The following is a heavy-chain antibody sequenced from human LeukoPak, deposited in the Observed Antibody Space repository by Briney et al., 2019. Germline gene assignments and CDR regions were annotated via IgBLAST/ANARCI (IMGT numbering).Heavy chain of an antibody. CDR1: GFTFSSYS. CDR3: AREALLWVPGYYYYYMDV. CDR2: ISSGSSTI. V-gene: IGHV3-48*01. D-gene: IGHD3-10*01. Sequence: GGSLRLSCAASGFTFSSYSMNWVRQAPGKGLEWVSYISSGSSTIYYADSVKGRFTISRDNAKNSLYLQMNSLRAEDTAVYYCAREALLWVPGYYYYYMDVWGKGTTVTVSS. J-gene: IGHJ6*03.